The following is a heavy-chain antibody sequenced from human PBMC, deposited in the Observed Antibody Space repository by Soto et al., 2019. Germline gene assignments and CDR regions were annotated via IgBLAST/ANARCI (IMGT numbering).Heavy chain of an antibody. V-gene: IGHV4-31*03. D-gene: IGHD6-13*01. Sequence: SETLSLTCTVSGGSISSGGYYWSWIRQHPGKGLEWIGYIYYSGSTYYNPSLKSRVTISVDTSKSQFSLKLSSVTAADTAVYYWARIVKGSSWYFDYWGQGTMGTFCS. CDR2: IYYSGST. CDR1: GGSISSGGYY. J-gene: IGHJ4*02. CDR3: ARIVKGSSWYFDY.